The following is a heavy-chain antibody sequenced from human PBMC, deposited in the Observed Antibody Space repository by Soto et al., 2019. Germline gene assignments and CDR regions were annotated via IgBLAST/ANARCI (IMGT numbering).Heavy chain of an antibody. J-gene: IGHJ6*01. V-gene: IGHV3-15*07. D-gene: IGHD2-15*01. CDR1: GFTFINTW. Sequence: EVQLVESGGGLLKPGGSLRLSCAASGFTFINTWMNWVRQAPGKGLEWVGRIKGKIDGGTSDYAAPVKGRFTISRDKSKDTSYLQMESVKTEDSAVYFCTTAGYCIGSSCWGVYYGMDVWGQGTTFTGFS. CDR2: IKGKIDGGTS. CDR3: TTAGYCIGSSCWGVYYGMDV.